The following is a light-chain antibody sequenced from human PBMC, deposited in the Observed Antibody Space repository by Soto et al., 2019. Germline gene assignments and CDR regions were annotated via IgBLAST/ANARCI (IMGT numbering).Light chain of an antibody. Sequence: DIQMTQSPSTLSGSVGDRVTITCRASQTISSWLAWYQQKPGKAPKLLIYKASTLKSGVPSRFSGSGSGTEFTLTISSLQPYDFATYYCQHYNSYSEAFGQGTTVELK. J-gene: IGKJ1*01. CDR3: QHYNSYSEA. V-gene: IGKV1-5*03. CDR2: KAS. CDR1: QTISSW.